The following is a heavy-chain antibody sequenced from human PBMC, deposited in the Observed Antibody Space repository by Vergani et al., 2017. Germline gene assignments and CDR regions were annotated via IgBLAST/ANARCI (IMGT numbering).Heavy chain of an antibody. CDR1: GFSFRGHS. Sequence: QVHLVESGGGVVQPGRSLTLSCVASGFSFRGHSMHWVRQAPGKGLEWVAMISYDGDRRDYGDFAKGRFTISRDSSKTVYLQMNSLRVEDTAMYFCAKDLGGCNSISCSYYMDVWGKGNTVTV. CDR3: AKDLGGCNSISCSYYMDV. V-gene: IGHV3-30*18. J-gene: IGHJ6*03. D-gene: IGHD2/OR15-2a*01. CDR2: ISYDGDRR.